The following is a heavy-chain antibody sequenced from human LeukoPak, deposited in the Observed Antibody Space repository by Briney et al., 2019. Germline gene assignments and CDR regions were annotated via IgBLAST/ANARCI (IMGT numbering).Heavy chain of an antibody. V-gene: IGHV3-21*01. D-gene: IGHD6-13*01. Sequence: GGSLRLSCAASGFTFSSYSMNWVRQAPGKGLEWVSSISSSSSYIYYADSVKGRFTNSRDNAKNSLYLQMNSLRAEDTAVYYCARVSSSWYYFDYWGQGTLVTVSS. CDR3: ARVSSSWYYFDY. J-gene: IGHJ4*02. CDR1: GFTFSSYS. CDR2: ISSSSSYI.